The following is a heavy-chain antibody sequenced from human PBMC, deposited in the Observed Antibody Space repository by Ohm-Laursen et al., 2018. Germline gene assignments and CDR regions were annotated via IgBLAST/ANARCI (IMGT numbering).Heavy chain of an antibody. CDR1: GYTFASSG. CDR3: ARSEGRIAVAGCDY. Sequence: SVKVSCKASGYTFASSGITWVRQAPGQGLEWMGWISAYNGNTKYAQKLQGRLTMTTDTSTSTAYMDLRSLRSDDTAVYYCARSEGRIAVAGCDYWGQGTLVTVSS. V-gene: IGHV1-18*01. CDR2: ISAYNGNT. J-gene: IGHJ4*02. D-gene: IGHD6-19*01.